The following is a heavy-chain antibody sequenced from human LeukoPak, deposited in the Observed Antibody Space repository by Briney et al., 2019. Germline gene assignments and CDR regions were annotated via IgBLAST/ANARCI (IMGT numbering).Heavy chain of an antibody. V-gene: IGHV3-23*01. D-gene: IGHD2-21*02. CDR3: ARDEVTGQRSSEYYYYYGMDV. Sequence: PGGSLRLSCAVSGITLSNYGMSWVRQAPGKGLEWVAGISGSGGGTNYADSVKGRFTISRDNPKNTLYLQMNSLRAEDTAVYYCARDEVTGQRSSEYYYYYGMDVWGQGTTVTVSS. J-gene: IGHJ6*02. CDR1: GITLSNYG. CDR2: ISGSGGGT.